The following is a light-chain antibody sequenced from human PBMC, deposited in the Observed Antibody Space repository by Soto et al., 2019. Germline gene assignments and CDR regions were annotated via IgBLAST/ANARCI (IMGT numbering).Light chain of an antibody. CDR3: QHYYTTPYT. V-gene: IGKV4-1*01. J-gene: IGKJ2*01. CDR2: WAS. Sequence: DIVMTQSPDSLAVSLGERATINCKSSQSVLYSSNNKNYLAWYQQEPGQPPKLLIYWASTRESGVPDRFSGSGSGTDFTLTISSLQAEDVAVYYCQHYYTTPYTFGQGTKLEIK. CDR1: QSVLYSSNNKNY.